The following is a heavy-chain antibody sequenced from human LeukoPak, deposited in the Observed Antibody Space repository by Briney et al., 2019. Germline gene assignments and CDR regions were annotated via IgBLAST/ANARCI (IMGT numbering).Heavy chain of an antibody. Sequence: SGGSLRLSCGASGFTLSSYWMTWVRQAPGKGLEWVANIKEDGSKKYYVESVRGRFTISRDNAENSLYLQMNSLRAEDTAVYYCARDSRSCRSSDCRCDAFDIWGQGTMVTVSS. CDR1: GFTLSSYW. CDR2: IKEDGSKK. J-gene: IGHJ3*02. CDR3: ARDSRSCRSSDCRCDAFDI. V-gene: IGHV3-7*01. D-gene: IGHD6-25*01.